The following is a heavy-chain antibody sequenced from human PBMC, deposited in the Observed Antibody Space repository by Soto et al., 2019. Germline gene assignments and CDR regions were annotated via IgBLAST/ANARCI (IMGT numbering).Heavy chain of an antibody. CDR2: INHSGST. CDR3: ARGGRTFYYYGSGTYFDY. D-gene: IGHD3-10*01. Sequence: PSETLSLTCAVYGGSFSCYYWSWSRQPPGKGLEWIGEINHSGSTNYNPSLKSRVTISVDTSKNQFSLKLSSVTAADTAVYYCARGGRTFYYYGSGTYFDYWGQGTLVTVSS. V-gene: IGHV4-34*01. J-gene: IGHJ4*02. CDR1: GGSFSCYY.